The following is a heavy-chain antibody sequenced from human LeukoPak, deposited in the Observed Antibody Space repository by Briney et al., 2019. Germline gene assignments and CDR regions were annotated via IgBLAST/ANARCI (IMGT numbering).Heavy chain of an antibody. D-gene: IGHD6-19*01. CDR1: GGSFSGYY. J-gene: IGHJ6*02. Sequence: SETLSLTCAIYGGSFSGYYWSWIRQPPGKGLEWIGEINHSGSTNYNPSLKSRVTISVDTSKNQFSLKLSSVTAADTAVYYCARGGRWLVGNYYYGMDVWGQGTTVTVSS. CDR2: INHSGST. CDR3: ARGGRWLVGNYYYGMDV. V-gene: IGHV4-34*01.